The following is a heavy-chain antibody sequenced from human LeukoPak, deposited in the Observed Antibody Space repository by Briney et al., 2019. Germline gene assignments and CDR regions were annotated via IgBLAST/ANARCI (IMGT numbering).Heavy chain of an antibody. Sequence: PGGSLRLSCAASGFTFSIYGMHWVRQAPGKGLEWVAVTSYDGSNKNYADSVKGRFTISRDNSKNTLYLQMNSLRAEDTAVYYCARDRQDGGYFDYWGQGTLVTVSS. CDR2: TSYDGSNK. D-gene: IGHD3-16*01. J-gene: IGHJ4*02. V-gene: IGHV3-30*03. CDR3: ARDRQDGGYFDY. CDR1: GFTFSIYG.